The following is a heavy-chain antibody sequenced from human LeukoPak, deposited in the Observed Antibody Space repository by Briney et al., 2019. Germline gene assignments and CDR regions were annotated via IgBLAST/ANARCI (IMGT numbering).Heavy chain of an antibody. CDR2: VHQSGTT. J-gene: IGHJ5*02. CDR3: ARRRPLIAAAGKTNRFDP. Sequence: PSETLSLTCAVYGPSLAVSYCGWIRHPAGRGRGWNGAVHQSGTTNYNPSLKGQATISVDTSKNQSSLKLSSVTAADTTVYYWARRRPLIAAAGKTNRFDPWGQGTLVTVSS. CDR1: GPSLAVSY. D-gene: IGHD6-13*01. V-gene: IGHV4-34*01.